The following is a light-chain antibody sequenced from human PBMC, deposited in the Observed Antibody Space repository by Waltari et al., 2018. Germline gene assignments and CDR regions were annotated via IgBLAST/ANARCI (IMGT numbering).Light chain of an antibody. CDR1: SSDIGSYNL. V-gene: IGLV2-23*02. J-gene: IGLJ3*02. CDR3: CSNAGTDAL. CDR2: EVT. Sequence: QSALTQPASVSGSPGQSITISCTGTSSDIGSYNLVSWYQQHPGTAPTLIIYEVTQRPSGVSNRFSGSKSGNTASLTISGLQAEDEADYYCCSNAGTDALFGGGTKLTVL.